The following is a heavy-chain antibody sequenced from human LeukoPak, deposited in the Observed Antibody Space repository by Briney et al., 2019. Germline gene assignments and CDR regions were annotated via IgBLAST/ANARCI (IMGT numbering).Heavy chain of an antibody. V-gene: IGHV4-39*01. CDR2: IYYSGST. Sequence: SETLSLTCTVSGGSISSSSYYWGWIRQPPGKGLEWIGSIYYSGSTYYNPSLKSRVTISADTSKNQFSLKLSSVTAADTAVYYCARGLQIPDYWGQGTLSPSPQ. D-gene: IGHD5-24*01. CDR3: ARGLQIPDY. CDR1: GGSISSSSYY. J-gene: IGHJ4*02.